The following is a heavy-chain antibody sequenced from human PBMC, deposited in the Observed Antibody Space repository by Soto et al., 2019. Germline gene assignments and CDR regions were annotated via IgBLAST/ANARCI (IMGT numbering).Heavy chain of an antibody. Sequence: QVQLVESGGGVVQPGTSLRLSCVGSGFTFRSYVIHWVRQAPGKGLEWVALTSYDGSNKDYGDSVKGRFTISRDNSRNTVDLQMDSLRGEAPAFYYCGRWGKEGGLDVWGQGTLISVSS. J-gene: IGHJ1*01. CDR1: GFTFRSYV. V-gene: IGHV3-33*05. CDR3: GRWGKEGGLDV. D-gene: IGHD3-16*01. CDR2: TSYDGSNK.